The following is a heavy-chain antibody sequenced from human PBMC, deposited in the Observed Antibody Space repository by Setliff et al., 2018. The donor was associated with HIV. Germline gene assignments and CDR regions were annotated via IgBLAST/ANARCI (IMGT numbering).Heavy chain of an antibody. Sequence: SETLSLTCAVSGYSVSSGYFWGWIRRPPGKGLEWIGSIFHTGSTYYNPSLKSRVTISVDTSKNQFSLRLTSVTAADTAVYYCARVRDYGGNFFDYWGQGTLVTVSS. D-gene: IGHD4-17*01. J-gene: IGHJ4*02. V-gene: IGHV4-38-2*01. CDR1: GYSVSSGYF. CDR2: IFHTGST. CDR3: ARVRDYGGNFFDY.